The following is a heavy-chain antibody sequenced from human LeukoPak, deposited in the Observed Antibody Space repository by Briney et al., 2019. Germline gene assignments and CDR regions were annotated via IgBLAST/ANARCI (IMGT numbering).Heavy chain of an antibody. V-gene: IGHV4-61*02. J-gene: IGHJ6*03. CDR2: IYTSGST. CDR3: ARESSYYDFWSGYYTRRDYYYYMDV. CDR1: GGSISSGSYY. D-gene: IGHD3-3*01. Sequence: KPSQTLSLTCTVSGGSISSGSYYWSWIRQPAGKGLEWIGRIYTSGSTNYNPSLKSRVTISVDTSKNQFSLKLSSVTAADTAVYYCARESSYYDFWSGYYTRRDYYYYMDVWGKGTTVTVSS.